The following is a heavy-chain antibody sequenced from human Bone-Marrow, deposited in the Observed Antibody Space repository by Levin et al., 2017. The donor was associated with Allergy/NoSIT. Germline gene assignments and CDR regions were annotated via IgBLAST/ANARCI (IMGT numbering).Heavy chain of an antibody. V-gene: IGHV3-7*01. D-gene: IGHD6-13*01. CDR1: GFTFSSYW. CDR3: ARYKGSSWYPNPNYFDY. CDR2: IKQDGSEK. Sequence: GGSLRLSCAASGFTFSSYWMSWVRQAPGKGLEWVANIKQDGSEKYYVDSVKGRFTISRDNAKNSLYLQMNSLRAEDTAVYYCARYKGSSWYPNPNYFDYWGQGTLVTVSS. J-gene: IGHJ4*02.